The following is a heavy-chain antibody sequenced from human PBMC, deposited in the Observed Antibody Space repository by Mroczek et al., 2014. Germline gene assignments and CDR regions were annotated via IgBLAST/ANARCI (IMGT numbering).Heavy chain of an antibody. CDR1: GFTFSSYG. CDR3: ARGRTLSDAFDI. J-gene: IGHJ3*02. CDR2: IWYDGSNK. Sequence: QVQLVESGGGVVQPGRSLRLSCAASGFTFSSYGMHWVRQAPGKGLEWVAVIWYDGSNKYYADSVKGRFTISRDNSKNTLYLQMNSLRAEDTAVYYCARGRTLSDAFDIWGQGTMVTVSS. V-gene: IGHV3-33*01.